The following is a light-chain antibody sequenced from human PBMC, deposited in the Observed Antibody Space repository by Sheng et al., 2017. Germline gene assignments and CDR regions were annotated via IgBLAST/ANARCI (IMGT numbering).Light chain of an antibody. CDR1: GFNIGAGYS. CDR2: GDT. CDR3: CSYKNYNTLV. Sequence: QSVLTQPPSVSGAPGQRVTISCSGSGFNIGAGYSVHWYQHLPGTAPKLLIHGDTNRPSGVPDRFSGSKSGNTASLTISGLQAEDEADYYCCSYKNYNTLVFGGGTKLTVL. V-gene: IGLV1-40*01. J-gene: IGLJ2*01.